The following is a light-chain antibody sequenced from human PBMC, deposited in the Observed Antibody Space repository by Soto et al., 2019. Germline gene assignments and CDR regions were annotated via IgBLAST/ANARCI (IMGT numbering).Light chain of an antibody. CDR1: SSDVGGYNY. CDR3: GSYTTSHVI. CDR2: EVT. J-gene: IGLJ2*01. Sequence: QSALTQPASVSGSPGQSITISCTGTSSDVGGYNYVSWYQQFPGKAPKLMIYEVTNRPSGVSNRFSGTKSGNTASLTISGLQAEDEADYYCGSYTTSHVIFGGGTQLTVL. V-gene: IGLV2-14*01.